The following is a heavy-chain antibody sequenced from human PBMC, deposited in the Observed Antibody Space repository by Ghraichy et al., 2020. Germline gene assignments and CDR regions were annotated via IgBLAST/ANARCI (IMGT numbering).Heavy chain of an antibody. CDR1: GGSISSYY. CDR3: ARVGGYDYDYYYYYGMDV. Sequence: SQTLSLTCTVSGGSISSYYWSWIRQPPGKGLEWIGYIYYSGSTNYNPSLKSRVTISVDTSKNQFSLKLSSVTAADTAVYYCARVGGYDYDYYYYYGMDVWGQGTTVTVSS. V-gene: IGHV4-59*01. J-gene: IGHJ6*02. D-gene: IGHD5-12*01. CDR2: IYYSGST.